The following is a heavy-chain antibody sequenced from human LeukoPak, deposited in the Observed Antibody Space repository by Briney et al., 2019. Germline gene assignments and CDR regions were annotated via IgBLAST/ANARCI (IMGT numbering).Heavy chain of an antibody. J-gene: IGHJ2*01. CDR1: ADSINNYY. CDR2: THAGGST. V-gene: IGHV4-4*07. D-gene: IGHD3-10*01. Sequence: SETLSLTCTVSADSINNYYCNWIRQPAGKGLEWLGRTHAGGSTDHNPSLKGRVSMSVDTSGTIFSLNLFSVTAADTAVYYCARELPLRRVDYFHGSGRSFDLWGRGTLVAVYS. CDR3: ARELPLRRVDYFHGSGRSFDL.